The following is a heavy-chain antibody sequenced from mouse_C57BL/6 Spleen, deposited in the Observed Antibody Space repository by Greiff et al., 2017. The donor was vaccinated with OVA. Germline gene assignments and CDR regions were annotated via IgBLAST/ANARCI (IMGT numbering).Heavy chain of an antibody. CDR2: INPNNGGT. D-gene: IGHD1-1*01. J-gene: IGHJ1*03. Sequence: EVQLQQSGPELVKPGASVKISCKASGYTFTDYYMNWVKQSHGKSLEWIGDINPNNGGTSYNQKFKGKATLTVDKSSSTAYMELRSLTSEDSAVYYCARDYYGSSYEVWGTGTTVTVSS. CDR3: ARDYYGSSYEV. V-gene: IGHV1-26*01. CDR1: GYTFTDYY.